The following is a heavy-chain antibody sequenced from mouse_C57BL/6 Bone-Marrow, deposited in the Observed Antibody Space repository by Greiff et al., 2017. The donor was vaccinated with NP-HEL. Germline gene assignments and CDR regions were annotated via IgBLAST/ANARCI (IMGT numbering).Heavy chain of an antibody. CDR3: ARRDYGSSPYFDY. Sequence: QVHVKQPGAELVRPGSSVKLSCKASGYTFTSYWMDWVKQRPGQGLEWIGNIYPSDSETHYNQKFKDKATLTVDKSSSTAYMQLSSLTSEDSAVYYCARRDYGSSPYFDYWGQGTTLTVSS. CDR1: GYTFTSYW. D-gene: IGHD1-1*01. CDR2: IYPSDSET. V-gene: IGHV1-61*01. J-gene: IGHJ2*01.